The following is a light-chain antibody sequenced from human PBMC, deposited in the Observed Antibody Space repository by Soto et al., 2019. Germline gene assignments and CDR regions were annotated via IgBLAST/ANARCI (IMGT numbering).Light chain of an antibody. V-gene: IGLV2-14*03. Sequence: QSALTQPASVSGSPGQSITISCTGTSSDVGNYNYVSWYQQHPGKAPKLIIYDVGDRPSGISNRFSGFKSGNTASLTISGLQAEDEADYYCSSYSSTNTLVVFGGGTKVTVL. CDR3: SSYSSTNTLVV. J-gene: IGLJ2*01. CDR2: DVG. CDR1: SSDVGNYNY.